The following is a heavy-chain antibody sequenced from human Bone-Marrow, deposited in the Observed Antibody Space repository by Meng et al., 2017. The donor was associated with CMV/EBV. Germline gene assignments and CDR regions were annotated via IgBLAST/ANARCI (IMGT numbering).Heavy chain of an antibody. Sequence: SCAVSRFTFSSYAMHLVRQAPGKGLEWIGEIYHSGSTNYNPSLKSRVTISVDKSKNQFSLKLSSVTAADTAVYYCARGGYSDGFVVWGQGTTVTVSS. CDR1: RFTFSSYA. D-gene: IGHD5-18*01. V-gene: IGHV4-4*02. CDR2: IYHSGST. CDR3: ARGGYSDGFVV. J-gene: IGHJ6*02.